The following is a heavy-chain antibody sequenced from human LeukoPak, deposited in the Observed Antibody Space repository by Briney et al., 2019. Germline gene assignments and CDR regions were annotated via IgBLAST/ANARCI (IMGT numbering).Heavy chain of an antibody. CDR1: GYTFTSYD. CDR3: ARARKGAVAVRTYYFDY. Sequence: GASVKVSCKASGYTFTSYDINWVRQATGQGLEWMGWMNPNSGNTGYAQKFQGRVTMTRNTSISTAYMELSSLRSEDTAVYYCARARKGAVAVRTYYFDYWGQGTLVTVSS. D-gene: IGHD6-19*01. J-gene: IGHJ4*02. CDR2: MNPNSGNT. V-gene: IGHV1-8*01.